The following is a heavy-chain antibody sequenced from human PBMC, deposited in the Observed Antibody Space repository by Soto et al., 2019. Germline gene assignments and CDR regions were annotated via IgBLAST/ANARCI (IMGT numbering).Heavy chain of an antibody. J-gene: IGHJ4*02. V-gene: IGHV1-24*01. CDR1: GYTLTELS. Sequence: ASVKVSCKVSGYTLTELSMHWVRQDPGKGLEWMGGFDPEDGETIYAQKFQGRVTMTEDTSTDTAYMELSSLRSEDTAVYYCATSSITMIVVVTQGSFDYWGQGTLVTVSS. CDR3: ATSSITMIVVVTQGSFDY. CDR2: FDPEDGET. D-gene: IGHD3-22*01.